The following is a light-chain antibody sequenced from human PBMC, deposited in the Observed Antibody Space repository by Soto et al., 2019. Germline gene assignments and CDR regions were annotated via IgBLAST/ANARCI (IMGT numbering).Light chain of an antibody. Sequence: DIKMTQSPSTLSASVGDRVTITCRASQSISSWLAWYQQKPGKAPKLLIYKASSLESGVPSRFSGSGSGTEFTLTISSLQPDDFATYYCQQYNSSPKFGQGTKVEIK. CDR3: QQYNSSPK. CDR1: QSISSW. V-gene: IGKV1-5*03. CDR2: KAS. J-gene: IGKJ1*01.